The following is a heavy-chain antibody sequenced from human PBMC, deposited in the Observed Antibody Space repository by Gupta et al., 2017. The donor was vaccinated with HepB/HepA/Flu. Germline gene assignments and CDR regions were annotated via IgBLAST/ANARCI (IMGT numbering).Heavy chain of an antibody. CDR2: ISGSGGTT. V-gene: IGHV3-23*01. D-gene: IGHD4-17*01. CDR1: GFTFSTYA. J-gene: IGHJ6*02. Sequence: VQPGGSLRMSCAASGFTFSTYAMSWVRQAPGKGLERVSIISGSGGTTHYAASVKGRFTISRDNSKNTLYLQMNSLRAEDTAMYYCAKDRVIATTVHYYYVMDVWGQGITVTVSS. CDR3: AKDRVIATTVHYYYVMDV.